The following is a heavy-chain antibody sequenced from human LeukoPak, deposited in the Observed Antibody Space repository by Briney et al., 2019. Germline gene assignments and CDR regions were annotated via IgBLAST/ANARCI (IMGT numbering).Heavy chain of an antibody. CDR1: GFTFSNYA. CDR3: ARDHLDGSLTFGGVIAIYYFDY. V-gene: IGHV3-30-3*01. CDR2: ISFDGRNK. Sequence: GGSLRLSCAASGFTFSNYAMHWVRRAPGKGLEWVAVISFDGRNKYYADSVKGRFTISRDNSKSTLYLQMNSLRALDTALYYCARDHLDGSLTFGGVIAIYYFDYWGQGTLVTVSS. J-gene: IGHJ4*02. D-gene: IGHD3-16*02.